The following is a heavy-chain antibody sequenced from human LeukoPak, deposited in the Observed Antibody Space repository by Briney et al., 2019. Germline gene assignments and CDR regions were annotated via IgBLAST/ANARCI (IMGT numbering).Heavy chain of an antibody. D-gene: IGHD3-10*01. V-gene: IGHV1-2*02. J-gene: IGHJ3*02. CDR3: TTWLYGSGSYYNPKTRENDAFDI. CDR1: GYTFTGYY. CDR2: INPNSGGT. Sequence: ASVKVSCKASGYTFTGYYMHWVRQAPGQGLEWMGWINPNSGGTNYAQKFQGRVTMTRDTSISTAYMELSRLRSDDTAVYYCTTWLYGSGSYYNPKTRENDAFDIWGQGTMVTVSS.